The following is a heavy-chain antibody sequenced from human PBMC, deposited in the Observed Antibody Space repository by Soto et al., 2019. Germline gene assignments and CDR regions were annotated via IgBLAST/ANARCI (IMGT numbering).Heavy chain of an antibody. D-gene: IGHD3-16*01. CDR1: GFTFSSYG. Sequence: QVQLVESGGGVVQPGRSLRLSCAASGFTFSSYGMHWVRQAPGKGLEWVAVISYDGSNKYYADSVKGRFTISRDNSXNXXYLQMNSLRAEDTAVYYCANLKGLYTFHGYYGMDVWGQGTTVTVSS. V-gene: IGHV3-30*18. J-gene: IGHJ6*02. CDR3: ANLKGLYTFHGYYGMDV. CDR2: ISYDGSNK.